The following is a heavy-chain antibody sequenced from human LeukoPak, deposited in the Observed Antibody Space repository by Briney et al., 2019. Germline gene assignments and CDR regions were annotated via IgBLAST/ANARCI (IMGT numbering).Heavy chain of an antibody. J-gene: IGHJ4*02. CDR1: GFTFSSYA. V-gene: IGHV3-23*01. CDR2: ISGRGVST. Sequence: GGSLRLSCAASGFTFSSYAMTWVRQAPGKGLEWVSAISGRGVSTYYADSVKGRFTISRDNSKNTLYLQMNSLRVEDTAVYYCANLLSTNSGAGSPLDNWGQGTLVTVSS. CDR3: ANLLSTNSGAGSPLDN. D-gene: IGHD3-10*01.